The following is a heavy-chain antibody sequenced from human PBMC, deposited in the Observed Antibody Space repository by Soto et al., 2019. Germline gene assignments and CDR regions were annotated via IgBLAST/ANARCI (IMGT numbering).Heavy chain of an antibody. Sequence: EVQLVESGGGLVQPGGSLRLSCAASGFTFSSYDMHWVRQATGKGLEWVSGIGTAGDTYYPGSVKGRFTISRENAKNSLYLQMNSLRAGDTAVYYCARASRGIAARGLFDYWGQGTLVTVSS. CDR1: GFTFSSYD. J-gene: IGHJ4*02. D-gene: IGHD6-13*01. CDR2: IGTAGDT. V-gene: IGHV3-13*01. CDR3: ARASRGIAARGLFDY.